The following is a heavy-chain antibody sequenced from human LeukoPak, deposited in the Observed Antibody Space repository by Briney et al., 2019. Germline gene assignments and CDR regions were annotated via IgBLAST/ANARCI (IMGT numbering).Heavy chain of an antibody. V-gene: IGHV3-21*04. D-gene: IGHD3-10*01. CDR3: AKGPSGITWFDP. CDR1: GFIFSSYS. Sequence: GRSLRLSCTASGFIFSSYSMNWVRQAPGKGLEWVSSISSSSSYIYYADSVKGRFTISRDNAKNSLYLQMNSLRVEDTAVYYCAKGPSGITWFDPWGQGTLVTVSS. J-gene: IGHJ5*02. CDR2: ISSSSSYI.